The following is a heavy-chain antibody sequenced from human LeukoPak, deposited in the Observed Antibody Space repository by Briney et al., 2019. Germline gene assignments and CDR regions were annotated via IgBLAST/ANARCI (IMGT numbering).Heavy chain of an antibody. CDR3: AKDLRLRFLEWLSFDY. J-gene: IGHJ4*02. CDR2: ISGSGGST. V-gene: IGHV3-23*01. Sequence: GGSLRLSCAASGFTFSSYAMSWVRQASGKGLEWVSAISGSGGSTYYADSVKGRFTISRDNSKNTLYLQMNSLRAEDTAVYYCAKDLRLRFLEWLSFDYWGQGTLVTVSS. D-gene: IGHD3-3*01. CDR1: GFTFSSYA.